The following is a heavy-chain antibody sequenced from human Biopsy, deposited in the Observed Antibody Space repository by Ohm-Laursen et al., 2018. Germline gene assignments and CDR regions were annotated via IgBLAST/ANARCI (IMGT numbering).Heavy chain of an antibody. CDR1: GGSIISYY. CDR3: ALGGGSYVNFDY. CDR2: INYRGNT. Sequence: SDTLSLTCSVSGGSIISYYWTWIRQAPGKTLEWIASINYRGNTNYNPSLKSRVTMSAHTSTNQFSLKLTSVTAADTAVYYCALGGGSYVNFDYWGQGTLVTVSS. D-gene: IGHD1-26*01. J-gene: IGHJ4*02. V-gene: IGHV4-59*07.